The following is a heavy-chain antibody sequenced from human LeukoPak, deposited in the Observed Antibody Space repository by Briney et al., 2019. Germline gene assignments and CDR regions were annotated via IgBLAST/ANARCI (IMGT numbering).Heavy chain of an antibody. D-gene: IGHD3-22*01. CDR2: IIPIFGTA. V-gene: IGHV1-69*13. Sequence: SVKVSCKASGGTFSSYAISWVRQAPGQGLEWMGGIIPIFGTASYAQKFQGRVTITADESTSTAYMELSSLRSEDTAVYYCARSYYDSSGYYDYWGQGTLVTVSS. CDR3: ARSYYDSSGYYDY. J-gene: IGHJ4*02. CDR1: GGTFSSYA.